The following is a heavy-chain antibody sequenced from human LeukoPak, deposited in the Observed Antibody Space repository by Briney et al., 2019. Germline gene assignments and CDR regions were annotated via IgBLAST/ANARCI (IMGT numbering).Heavy chain of an antibody. J-gene: IGHJ6*04. V-gene: IGHV3-53*01. Sequence: RSGGSLRLSCAASGFTVSSNYMSWVRQAPGKGLEWVSVIYSGGSTYYADSVKGRFTISRDNSENTLYLQTNSLRAEDTAVYYCARAGDRPVLLYGMDVWGKGTTVTVSS. CDR1: GFTVSSNY. CDR2: IYSGGST. D-gene: IGHD2-21*01. CDR3: ARAGDRPVLLYGMDV.